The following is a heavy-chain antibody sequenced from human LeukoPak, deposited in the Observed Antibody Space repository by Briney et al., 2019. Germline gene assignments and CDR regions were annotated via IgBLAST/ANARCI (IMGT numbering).Heavy chain of an antibody. J-gene: IGHJ4*02. CDR2: IYWNGDK. D-gene: IGHD6-19*01. V-gene: IGHV2-5*01. CDR1: ELSLPSSGVG. Sequence: SGPTLVNPTQTLTLTCTFSELSLPSSGVGVGWIRQPPGKALEWLSLIYWNGDKRQNSSLKSRLTVTKDTSKNQVVLTLTNMDPVDTATYYCARTKPEQWLVAFDHWGQGTLVTVSS. CDR3: ARTKPEQWLVAFDH.